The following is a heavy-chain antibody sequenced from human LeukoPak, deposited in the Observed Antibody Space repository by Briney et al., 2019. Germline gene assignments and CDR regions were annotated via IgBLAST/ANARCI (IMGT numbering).Heavy chain of an antibody. D-gene: IGHD6-25*01. CDR3: AREGARESYSSGDMDV. V-gene: IGHV3-66*01. Sequence: GGSLRPSCAASGFTFSTYSMTWVRQAPGKGLEWVSVIYSGGSTYYADSVKGRFTISRDNSKNTLYLQMNSLRAEDTAVYYCAREGARESYSSGDMDVWGKGTTVTVSS. CDR2: IYSGGST. CDR1: GFTFSTYS. J-gene: IGHJ6*03.